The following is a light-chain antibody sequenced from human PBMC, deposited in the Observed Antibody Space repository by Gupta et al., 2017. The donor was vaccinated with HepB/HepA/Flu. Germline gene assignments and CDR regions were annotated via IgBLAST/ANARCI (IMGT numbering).Light chain of an antibody. J-gene: IGLJ2*01. CDR1: SNDVGAYNF. Sequence: QSALTQPASVSGSPGQAITISCTGTSNDVGAYNFVSWYQHHPDKAPELMIYEVTKRPSGVSNRFSGSKSGNTASRTISGLQPEDEADYYCCSYVGSSTVVFGGGTKLTVL. V-gene: IGLV2-23*02. CDR2: EVT. CDR3: CSYVGSSTVV.